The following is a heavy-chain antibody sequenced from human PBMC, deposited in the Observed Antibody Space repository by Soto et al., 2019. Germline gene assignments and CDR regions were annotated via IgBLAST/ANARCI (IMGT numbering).Heavy chain of an antibody. D-gene: IGHD3-22*01. CDR1: GYSLTKYW. CDR2: IDPSDSYT. V-gene: IGHV5-10-1*01. CDR3: ARHDAYDSNDYYLKHFDY. J-gene: IGHJ4*02. Sequence: GESLKISCKASGYSLTKYWITWVRQMPGKGLEWMGTIDPSDSYTNYSPSFQGHVTISADKSINTAYLQWSSLKASDTAMYYCARHDAYDSNDYYLKHFDYWGQGTLVTVSS.